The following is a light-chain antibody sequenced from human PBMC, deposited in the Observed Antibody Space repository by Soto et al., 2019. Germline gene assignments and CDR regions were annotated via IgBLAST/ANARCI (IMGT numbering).Light chain of an antibody. CDR1: TGAVTSGHY. V-gene: IGLV7-46*01. CDR2: DTS. CDR3: LLSYSGARQGV. J-gene: IGLJ2*01. Sequence: QAVVTQEPSLTVSPGGTVTLTCGSSTGAVTSGHYPYWFQQKPGQAPRTLIYDTSNKHSWTPARFSGSLLGGKAALTLSGAQPGDEAEYYCLLSYSGARQGVFGGGTKVTVL.